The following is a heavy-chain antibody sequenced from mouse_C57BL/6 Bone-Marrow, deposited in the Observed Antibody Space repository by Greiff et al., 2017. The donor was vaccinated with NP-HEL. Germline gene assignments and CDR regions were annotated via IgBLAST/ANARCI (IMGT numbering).Heavy chain of an antibody. CDR2: IDPNSGGT. CDR3: AGYYYGSRGWYCDV. V-gene: IGHV1-72*01. CDR1: GYTFTSYW. D-gene: IGHD1-1*01. J-gene: IGHJ1*03. Sequence: VQLQQPGAELVKPGASVKLSCKASGYTFTSYWMHWVKQRPGRGLEWIGRIDPNSGGTKFNEKFKTKATLTGDKPSSTAYMQLSSLASEDSAVYYCAGYYYGSRGWYCDVWGTGTTVTVSS.